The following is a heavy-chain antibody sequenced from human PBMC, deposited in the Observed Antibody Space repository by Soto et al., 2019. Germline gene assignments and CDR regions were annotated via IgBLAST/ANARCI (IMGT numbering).Heavy chain of an antibody. J-gene: IGHJ3*02. Sequence: GGSLRLSCAASGFTFSSYSMNWVRQAPGKGLEWVSSISSSSSYIYYADSVKGRFTISRDNAKNSLYLQMNSLRAEDTAVYYCARDITGGSYFSSAFDIWGQGTMVTGSS. CDR3: ARDITGGSYFSSAFDI. CDR2: ISSSSSYI. V-gene: IGHV3-21*01. D-gene: IGHD1-20*01. CDR1: GFTFSSYS.